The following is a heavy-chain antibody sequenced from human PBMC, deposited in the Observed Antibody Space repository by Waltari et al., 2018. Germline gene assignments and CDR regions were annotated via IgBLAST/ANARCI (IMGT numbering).Heavy chain of an antibody. CDR2: ISNDETSI. Sequence: EEQLLESGGGLVQPGDSLRLSCAGSGFRFSTYWMNWVRQAPGQGLVWVARISNDETSISYADSVKGRFTISRDNAKNTVYLQMKRLRVEDTADYYCARLAPRTYRSPVPGRHYYYGMDVWGQGTTVTVSS. CDR3: ARLAPRTYRSPVPGRHYYYGMDV. J-gene: IGHJ6*02. D-gene: IGHD3-10*01. CDR1: GFRFSTYW. V-gene: IGHV3-74*01.